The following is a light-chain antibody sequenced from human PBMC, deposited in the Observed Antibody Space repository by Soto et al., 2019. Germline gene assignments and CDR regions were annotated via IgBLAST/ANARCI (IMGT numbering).Light chain of an antibody. V-gene: IGLV2-8*01. CDR3: SSYAGSNNWGV. CDR1: SSDVGGYNY. J-gene: IGLJ1*01. Sequence: VLTQPPSASGSPGQSVTISCTGTSSDVGGYNYVSWYQQHPGKAPKLMIYEVSKRPSGVPDRFSGSKSGNTASLTVSGLQAEDEADYYCSSYAGSNNWGVFGTGTKVTVL. CDR2: EVS.